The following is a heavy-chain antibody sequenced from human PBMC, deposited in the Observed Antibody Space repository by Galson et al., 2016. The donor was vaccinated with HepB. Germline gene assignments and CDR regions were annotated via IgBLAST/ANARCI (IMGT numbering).Heavy chain of an antibody. CDR1: GFTFSSYE. J-gene: IGHJ4*02. Sequence: SLRLSCAASGFTFSSYEMNWVRQAPGKGLEWVAVISYDGKKKYIADSLKGRFTISRDNSKSTVYLQMNSLRAEDTAVYYCARGAGTVMTVIYFDYWGQGAPVTVSS. V-gene: IGHV3-30*03. CDR3: ARGAGTVMTVIYFDY. CDR2: ISYDGKKK. D-gene: IGHD2-21*02.